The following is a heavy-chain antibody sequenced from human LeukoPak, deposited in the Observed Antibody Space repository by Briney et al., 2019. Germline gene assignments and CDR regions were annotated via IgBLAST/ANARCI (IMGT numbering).Heavy chain of an antibody. D-gene: IGHD1-26*01. Sequence: GGSLRLSCAASGFTFSNYGMHWVRQAPGKGLEWVAVISYDGSNKYYADSVKGRFTISRDNSKNTLYLQMNSLRAEDTAVYYCARLYSGSQLDYWGQGTLVTVSS. CDR2: ISYDGSNK. J-gene: IGHJ4*02. V-gene: IGHV3-30*03. CDR1: GFTFSNYG. CDR3: ARLYSGSQLDY.